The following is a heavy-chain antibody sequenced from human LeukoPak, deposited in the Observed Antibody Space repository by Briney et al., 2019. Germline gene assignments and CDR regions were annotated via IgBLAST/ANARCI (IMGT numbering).Heavy chain of an antibody. J-gene: IGHJ4*02. CDR2: IYYSGST. CDR1: GGSISIYY. V-gene: IGHV4-59*01. CDR3: ARVPYSGSFDY. Sequence: TSETLSLTCTVSGGSISIYYWSWIRQPPGKGLEWIGYIYYSGSTNYNPSLKSRVTISVDTSKNQFSLKLSSVTAADTAVYYCARVPYSGSFDYWGQGTLVTVSS. D-gene: IGHD1-26*01.